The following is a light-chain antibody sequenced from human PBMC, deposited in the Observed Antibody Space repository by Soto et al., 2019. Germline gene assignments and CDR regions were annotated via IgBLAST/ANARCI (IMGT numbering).Light chain of an antibody. CDR2: DAS. CDR3: QQRSKWPLT. Sequence: EIVLTQSPATLSLSPGERATLSCRASRSISSYLAWYRHKPGQAPRLLIYDASRRATGIPARFSGSGSGTDFTLTISSLEPEDFAVYYCQQRSKWPLTFGGGTKVEI. J-gene: IGKJ4*01. CDR1: RSISSY. V-gene: IGKV3-11*01.